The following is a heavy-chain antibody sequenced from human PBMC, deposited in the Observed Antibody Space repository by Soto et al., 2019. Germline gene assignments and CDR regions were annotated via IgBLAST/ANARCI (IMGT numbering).Heavy chain of an antibody. CDR1: GFTFSSYG. J-gene: IGHJ6*02. V-gene: IGHV3-33*01. Sequence: QVQLVESGGGVVQPGRSLRLSCAASGFTFSSYGMHWVRQAPGKGLEWVAVIWYDGSNKYYADSVKGLFTISRDNSKNTLYLQMNSLRAEDTAVYYCARSGGYSSSWYYYYYGMDVWGQGTTVTVSS. D-gene: IGHD6-13*01. CDR2: IWYDGSNK. CDR3: ARSGGYSSSWYYYYYGMDV.